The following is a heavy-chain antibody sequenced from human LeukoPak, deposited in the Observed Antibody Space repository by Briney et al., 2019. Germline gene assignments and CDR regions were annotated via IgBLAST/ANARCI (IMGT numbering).Heavy chain of an antibody. J-gene: IGHJ6*02. D-gene: IGHD3-9*01. CDR3: ARGLHYNILTGGMDV. V-gene: IGHV4-34*01. CDR1: GGSFSGYY. Sequence: PSETLSLTCAVFGGSFSGYYWSWIRQSPEKGLEWIGEMSHTGATNYNPSLKSRVTVSVDTSKKQFSLNLRSVTAADTAVYYCARGLHYNILTGGMDVWGQGTTVIVSS. CDR2: MSHTGAT.